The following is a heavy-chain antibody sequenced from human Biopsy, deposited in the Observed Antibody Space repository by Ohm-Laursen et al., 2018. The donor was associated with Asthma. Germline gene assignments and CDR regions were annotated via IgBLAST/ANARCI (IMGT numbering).Heavy chain of an antibody. CDR1: GFTFGDYR. CDR2: IKHDGSEN. Sequence: LRLSCAASGFTFGDYRMSRVRQVPGRGLEWVANIKHDGSENNHVDSLKGRFTISRDNAKNSLYLQMNSLRAEDTAVYYCARTFHFWSPYHAEHYQLWGQGTLVTVSS. D-gene: IGHD3-3*02. J-gene: IGHJ1*01. CDR3: ARTFHFWSPYHAEHYQL. V-gene: IGHV3-7*01.